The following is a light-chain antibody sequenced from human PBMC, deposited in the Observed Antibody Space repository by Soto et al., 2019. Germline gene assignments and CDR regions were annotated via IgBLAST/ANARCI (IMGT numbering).Light chain of an antibody. Sequence: DIQLTQSPSFLSASVGDRVTITCRASQGITTYLAWYQQKPGKAPNLLIYAASTLQSGVPSRFSGSGSGTEFSLTISSLQPEDSATYYCQQLNSYPLTFGGGTKVDIK. V-gene: IGKV1-9*01. J-gene: IGKJ4*01. CDR1: QGITTY. CDR3: QQLNSYPLT. CDR2: AAS.